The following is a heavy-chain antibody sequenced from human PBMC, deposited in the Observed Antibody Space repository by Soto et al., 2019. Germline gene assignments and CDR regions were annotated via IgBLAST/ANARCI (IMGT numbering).Heavy chain of an antibody. Sequence: GESLKISCKGSGYSFTSYWIGWVRQMPGKGLEWMGIIYPGDSDTRYSPSFQGQVTISADKSISTAYLQWSSLKASDTAMYYCARQPPPHDYIWGSYRYWQNMGIDYWGQGTLVTVSS. V-gene: IGHV5-51*01. CDR3: ARQPPPHDYIWGSYRYWQNMGIDY. J-gene: IGHJ4*02. CDR1: GYSFTSYW. D-gene: IGHD3-16*02. CDR2: IYPGDSDT.